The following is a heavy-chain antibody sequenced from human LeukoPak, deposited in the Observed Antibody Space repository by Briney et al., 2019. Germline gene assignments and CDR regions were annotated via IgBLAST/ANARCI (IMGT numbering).Heavy chain of an antibody. CDR3: ARSNHADDY. D-gene: IGHD1-14*01. J-gene: IGHJ4*02. V-gene: IGHV3-74*01. Sequence: PGGSLRLSCAASRFTFSNYWMHSVREVPGKGLVWVSRINTSGSRTTYVESVKGRFTISRDNAENTLYLQMDSLRAEDTGVYYCARSNHADDYWGQGTLVTVSS. CDR2: INTSGSRT. CDR1: RFTFSNYW.